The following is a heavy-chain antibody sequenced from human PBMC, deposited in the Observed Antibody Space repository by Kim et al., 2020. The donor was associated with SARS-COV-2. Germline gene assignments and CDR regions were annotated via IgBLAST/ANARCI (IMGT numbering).Heavy chain of an antibody. CDR1: SYSFAPYG. J-gene: IGHJ5*02. CDR3: ARDQDLGTGSYYNWFDL. V-gene: IGHV1-18*01. CDR2: ISAHTGET. D-gene: IGHD3-10*01. Sequence: ASVKVSCKAYSYSFAPYGVSWVRQAPGQGLEWMGWISAHTGETRLVEKFQGRLTLTTDTSTDTAYMELRNLRSDGRAVYFCARDQDLGTGSYYNWFDLWGQGTLVSVSS.